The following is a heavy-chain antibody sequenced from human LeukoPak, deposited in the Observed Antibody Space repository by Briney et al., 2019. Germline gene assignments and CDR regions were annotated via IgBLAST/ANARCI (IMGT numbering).Heavy chain of an antibody. D-gene: IGHD2-15*01. Sequence: PGGSLRLSCVASGFTLSDYFMHWVRQVPGKGLVWVSRIENIERSPGYADSVKGRFTTSRDDAKNTLYLEMNSLRGDDTAIYYCARDVGMDQHDWYFDVWVRGTLVAVSS. CDR3: ARDVGMDQHDWYFDV. CDR2: IENIERSP. CDR1: GFTLSDYF. J-gene: IGHJ2*01. V-gene: IGHV3-74*01.